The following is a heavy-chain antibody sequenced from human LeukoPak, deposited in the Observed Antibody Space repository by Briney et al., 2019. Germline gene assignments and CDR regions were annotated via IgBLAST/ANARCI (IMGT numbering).Heavy chain of an antibody. CDR3: ARDLTMVRGARYRPYNWFDA. D-gene: IGHD3-10*01. J-gene: IGHJ5*02. CDR2: IIPIFGTA. CDR1: GGTFSSYA. V-gene: IGHV1-69*13. Sequence: SVKVSCKASGGTFSSYAISWVRQAPGQGLEWMGGIIPIFGTANYAQKFQGRVTISADESTSTAYMELSSLRFEDTAVYYCARDLTMVRGARYRPYNWFDAWGQGTLVTVSP.